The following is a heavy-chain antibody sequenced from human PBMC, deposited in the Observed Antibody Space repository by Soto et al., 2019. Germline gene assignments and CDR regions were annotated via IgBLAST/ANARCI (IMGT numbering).Heavy chain of an antibody. V-gene: IGHV4-30-2*01. Sequence: SLASPVSRASIGMGADAWNWIQRQPVKGREWSGYVSHSGKSFSKPPLGSRVKITDDALKNAFFLNLNSVTAADTAFYCGARDCNYGSGSLHCFDLWGQGTLVTVSS. CDR2: VSHSGKS. J-gene: IGHJ5*01. CDR3: ARDCNYGSGSLHCFDL. D-gene: IGHD3-10*01. CDR1: RASIGMGADA.